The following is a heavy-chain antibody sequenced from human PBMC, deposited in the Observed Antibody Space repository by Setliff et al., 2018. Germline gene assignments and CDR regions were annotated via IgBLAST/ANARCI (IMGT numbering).Heavy chain of an antibody. V-gene: IGHV4-34*01. CDR3: ATSGFCSAGSCYSFDD. CDR1: GSLSTYY. CDR2: ISPGGST. D-gene: IGHD6-19*01. Sequence: PSETLSLTCAVYGSLSTYYWSWIRQPPGKGLEWIGEISPGGSTIYNPSLRSRVTMSVDTAKNRFSLNLTSVTAADTAVYYCATSGFCSAGSCYSFDDWGQGALVTVS. J-gene: IGHJ4*02.